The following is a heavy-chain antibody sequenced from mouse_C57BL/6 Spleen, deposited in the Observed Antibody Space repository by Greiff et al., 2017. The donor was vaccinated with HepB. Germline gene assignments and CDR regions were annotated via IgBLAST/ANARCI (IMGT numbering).Heavy chain of an antibody. CDR2: ISYDGSN. CDR3: AREDGYDDFDY. V-gene: IGHV3-6*01. D-gene: IGHD2-2*01. CDR1: GYSITSGYY. Sequence: VQLKESGPGLVKPSQSLSLTCSVTGYSITSGYYWNWIRQFPGNKLEWMGYISYDGSNNYNPSLKNRISITRDTSKNQFFLKLNSVTTEDTATYYCAREDGYDDFDYWGQGTTLTVSS. J-gene: IGHJ2*01.